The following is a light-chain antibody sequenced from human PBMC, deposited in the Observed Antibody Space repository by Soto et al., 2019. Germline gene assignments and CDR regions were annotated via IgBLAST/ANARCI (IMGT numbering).Light chain of an antibody. Sequence: DIQMTQSPSSVSASVGDTVTITCRASQGVSPWLAWYQQKPGKAPKLLIYAASTLQTGVPSRFSGTGSETDFTLTISSLQPEDFATYFCQQANSFPITFGQGTRLEVK. CDR2: AAS. J-gene: IGKJ5*01. V-gene: IGKV1-12*01. CDR3: QQANSFPIT. CDR1: QGVSPW.